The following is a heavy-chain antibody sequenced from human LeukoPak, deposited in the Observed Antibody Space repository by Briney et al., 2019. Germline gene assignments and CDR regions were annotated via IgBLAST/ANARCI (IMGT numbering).Heavy chain of an antibody. D-gene: IGHD3-3*01. CDR1: GFTFGSLH. CDR2: ISGSGGST. V-gene: IGHV3-23*01. Sequence: GGSLRLSCVAAGFTFGSLHMTWVRQAPGKGLEWVSAISGSGGSTYYADSVKGRFTISRGNSKNTLYLQMNSLRAEDTAVYYCAKGDGVLRFLEWLLDYWGQGTLVTVSS. CDR3: AKGDGVLRFLEWLLDY. J-gene: IGHJ4*02.